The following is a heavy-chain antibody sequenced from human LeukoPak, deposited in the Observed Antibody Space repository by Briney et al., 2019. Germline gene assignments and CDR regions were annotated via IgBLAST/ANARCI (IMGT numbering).Heavy chain of an antibody. Sequence: ASVKVSCTASGYTFTGYYMHWVRQAPGQGLEWMGWINPNSGGTNYAQKFQGRVTMTRDTSISTAYMELSRLRSDDTAVYYCARGTYSSSPFDYWGQGTLVTVSS. D-gene: IGHD6-13*01. CDR1: GYTFTGYY. J-gene: IGHJ4*02. CDR3: ARGTYSSSPFDY. CDR2: INPNSGGT. V-gene: IGHV1-2*02.